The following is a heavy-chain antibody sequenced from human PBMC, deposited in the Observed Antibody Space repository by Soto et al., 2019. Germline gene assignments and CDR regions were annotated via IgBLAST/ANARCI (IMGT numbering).Heavy chain of an antibody. CDR2: ISYDGSNK. D-gene: IGHD3-22*01. J-gene: IGHJ4*02. Sequence: GGSLRLSCAASGFTFSSYAMHWVRQAPGKGLEWVAVISYDGSNKYYADSVKGRFTISRDNSKNTLYLQMNSLRAEDTAVYYCARGPVAVPLASVTMIVVVITSDFDYWGQGTLVTVSS. V-gene: IGHV3-30-3*01. CDR1: GFTFSSYA. CDR3: ARGPVAVPLASVTMIVVVITSDFDY.